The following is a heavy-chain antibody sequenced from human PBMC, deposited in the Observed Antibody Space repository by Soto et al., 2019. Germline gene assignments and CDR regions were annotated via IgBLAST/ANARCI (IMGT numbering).Heavy chain of an antibody. D-gene: IGHD6-19*01. J-gene: IGHJ4*02. CDR1: GFTFSSYG. Sequence: QVQLVESGGGVVQPGRSLRLSCAASGFTFSSYGMHWVRQAPGKGLEWVAVIWYDGSNKYYADSVKGRFTISRDNSKNTLYLQVNSLRAEDTAVYYCAREPHSSGYFDYWGQGTLVTVSS. V-gene: IGHV3-33*01. CDR2: IWYDGSNK. CDR3: AREPHSSGYFDY.